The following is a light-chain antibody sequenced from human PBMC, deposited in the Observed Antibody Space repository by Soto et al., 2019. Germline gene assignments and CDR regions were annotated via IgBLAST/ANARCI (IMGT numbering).Light chain of an antibody. CDR2: GNN. V-gene: IGLV1-40*01. CDR3: QSYDSRLSGYV. J-gene: IGLJ1*01. Sequence: QSVLTQPPSVSGAPGQRVTIPCTGTTSNIGSGYDVHWYQQLPGTAPKVLIYGNNNRPSGVPGRFSASKSGTSASLAITGLQADDEADYYCQSYDSRLSGYVFGTGTKLPS. CDR1: TSNIGSGYD.